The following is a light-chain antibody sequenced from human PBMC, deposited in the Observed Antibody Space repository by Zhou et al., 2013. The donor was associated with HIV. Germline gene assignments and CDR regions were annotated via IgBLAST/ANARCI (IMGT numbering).Light chain of an antibody. CDR1: QSLVHDDGNTY. CDR2: KIS. CDR3: MLGTHWPPLYT. J-gene: IGKJ2*01. Sequence: IVMTQTPLSSSVTLGQSASISCRSSQSLVHDDGNTYLSWLHQRPGQPPRLLIYKISHRVSGVPDRFSGSGAGTDFTLTISRVEAEDVGAYFCMLGTHWPPLYTFGQGTNLEI. V-gene: IGKV2-24*01.